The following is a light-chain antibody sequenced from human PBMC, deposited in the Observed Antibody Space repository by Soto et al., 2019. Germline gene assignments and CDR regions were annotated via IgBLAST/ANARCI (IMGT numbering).Light chain of an antibody. CDR1: QSISSW. CDR2: DAS. J-gene: IGKJ3*01. CDR3: HQYNSYSPT. Sequence: DIQMTQSPSTLSASVGDRVTITCRASQSISSWLAWYQQKPGKAPKLLIYDASSLESWVTSRFSGSGSGTDFPLAISSLQSDDFATYYCHQYNSYSPTFGPGTKVDIK. V-gene: IGKV1-5*01.